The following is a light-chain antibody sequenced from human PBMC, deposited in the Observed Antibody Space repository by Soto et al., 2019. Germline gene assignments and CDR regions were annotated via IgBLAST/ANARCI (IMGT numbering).Light chain of an antibody. CDR2: GAS. CDR3: QQYSNWPTVLT. J-gene: IGKJ4*01. V-gene: IGKV3-15*01. Sequence: EIVMTQSPATLSVSPGDRATLSCRASQSVSSDLAWYQQKPGQAPRLLIFGASTRATDIPARFSGSGYGTEFTLTISSLQSEDFAVYYFQQYSNWPTVLTCGGGTRWIS. CDR1: QSVSSD.